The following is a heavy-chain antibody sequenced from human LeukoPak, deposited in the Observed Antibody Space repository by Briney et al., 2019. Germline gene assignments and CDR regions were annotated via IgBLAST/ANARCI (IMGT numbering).Heavy chain of an antibody. J-gene: IGHJ4*02. CDR2: IYYSGST. D-gene: IGHD3-10*01. V-gene: IGHV4-39*07. CDR3: ARRDYYGSGSYDY. CDR1: GGSISSSSYY. Sequence: SETLSLTCTVSGGSISSSSYYWGWIRQPPGKGLEWIGSIYYSGSTYYNPSLKSRVTISVDTSKNQFSLKLSSVTAADTAVYYCARRDYYGSGSYDYWGQGTLVTVSS.